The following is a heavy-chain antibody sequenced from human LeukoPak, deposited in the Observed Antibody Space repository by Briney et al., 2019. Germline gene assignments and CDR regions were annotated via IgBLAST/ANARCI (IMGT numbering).Heavy chain of an antibody. J-gene: IGHJ4*02. CDR1: GFNLSDYY. CDR3: ARDRDIAVAGTGWDFDY. V-gene: IGHV3-11*01. Sequence: GGSLRLSCAASGFNLSDYYMTWIRQAPGKGLEWVSYISRSDSTIYYADSVKGRFTISRDNAKNSLYLQMNSLRAEDTAVYYCARDRDIAVAGTGWDFDYWGQGTLVTVSS. CDR2: ISRSDSTI. D-gene: IGHD6-19*01.